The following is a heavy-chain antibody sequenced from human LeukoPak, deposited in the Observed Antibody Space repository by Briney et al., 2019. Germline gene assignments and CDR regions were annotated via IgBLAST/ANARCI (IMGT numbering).Heavy chain of an antibody. D-gene: IGHD4-17*01. V-gene: IGHV4-59*01. CDR1: GGSFSGYY. J-gene: IGHJ4*02. CDR2: IYYSGST. CDR3: ASARMTTVTEFDY. Sequence: SETLSLTCAVYGGSFSGYYWSWIRQPPGKGLEWIGYIYYSGSTNYNPSLKSRVTISVDTSKNQFSLKLRSVTAADTAVYYCASARMTTVTEFDYWGQGTLVTVSS.